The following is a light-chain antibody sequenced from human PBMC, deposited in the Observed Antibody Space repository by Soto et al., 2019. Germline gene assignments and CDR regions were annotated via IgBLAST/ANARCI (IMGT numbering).Light chain of an antibody. V-gene: IGLV2-23*01. Sequence: QSALTQPASVSGSPGQSITISCTGTSNDVGNYNLVSWYQQHPGKAPKLMIYEGSKRPSGVSNRFSGSKSGNTASLTISGLQAEDEADYYCCSYAGSSTWVFGGGTKVTVL. CDR3: CSYAGSSTWV. CDR1: SNDVGNYNL. CDR2: EGS. J-gene: IGLJ3*02.